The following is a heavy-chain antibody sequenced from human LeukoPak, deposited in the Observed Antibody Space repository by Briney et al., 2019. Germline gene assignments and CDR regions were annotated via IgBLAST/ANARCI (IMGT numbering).Heavy chain of an antibody. CDR2: INHSGST. CDR1: GGSLSGFY. D-gene: IGHD3-22*01. J-gene: IGHJ5*02. V-gene: IGHV4-34*01. CDR3: ARASSYDSVTRYDPAWFGP. Sequence: SETLSLTCAVYGGSLSGFYWSWIRQPPDKGLEWIGEINHSGSTNYNPFLKSRVTMSMDTSKKQLSLRVTSVTAADTAVYYCARASSYDSVTRYDPAWFGPWGQGTLVTVSS.